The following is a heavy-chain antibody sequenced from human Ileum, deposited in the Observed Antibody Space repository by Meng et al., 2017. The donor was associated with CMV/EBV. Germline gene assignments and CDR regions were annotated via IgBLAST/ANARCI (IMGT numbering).Heavy chain of an antibody. D-gene: IGHD4-11*01. CDR2: FNHYGST. J-gene: IGHJ4*02. CDR3: ASGKSNLEY. Sequence: QVQLPEWGAVLLKPSETLSLTCAGYGGSFSGYYWSWIRQVPGKGLEWIGEFNHYGSTNYNPSLKSRVTISVDTSKNQFSLNLSSVTAADTAVYYCASGKSNLEYWGQGTLVTVSS. CDR1: GGSFSGYY. V-gene: IGHV4-34*01.